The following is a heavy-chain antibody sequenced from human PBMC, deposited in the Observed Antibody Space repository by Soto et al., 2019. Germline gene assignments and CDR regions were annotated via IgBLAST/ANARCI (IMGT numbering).Heavy chain of an antibody. Sequence: QVQLQESGPGLVKPSETLSLTCTVSGGSISSYYWSWIRQPPGKGLEWIGYIYYSGSTNYNPSLKSRVTISVDTSKNQFSLKLSSVTAADTAVYYCARVEDYHDSSGYYRYFDYWGQGTLVTVSS. J-gene: IGHJ4*02. CDR1: GGSISSYY. CDR3: ARVEDYHDSSGYYRYFDY. V-gene: IGHV4-59*01. CDR2: IYYSGST. D-gene: IGHD3-22*01.